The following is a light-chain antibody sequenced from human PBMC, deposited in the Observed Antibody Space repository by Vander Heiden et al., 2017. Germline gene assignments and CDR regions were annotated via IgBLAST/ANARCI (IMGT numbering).Light chain of an antibody. CDR3: ATWDDTLIGPV. CDR2: STN. J-gene: IGLJ2*01. Sequence: QSVLTKPPSASGPPGQKVPITCSGSRSNIGGNTVSWYQQVPGTAPKLLIYSTNQRPSGVPDRFSGSKSGTSASLAITGLQSEDEADYYCATWDDTLIGPVFGGGTKLTVL. CDR1: RSNIGGNT. V-gene: IGLV1-44*01.